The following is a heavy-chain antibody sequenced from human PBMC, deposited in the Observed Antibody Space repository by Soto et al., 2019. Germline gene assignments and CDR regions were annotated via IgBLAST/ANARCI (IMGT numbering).Heavy chain of an antibody. D-gene: IGHD3-10*01. CDR3: AKGYYGSGSYPIRYYYGMDV. J-gene: IGHJ6*02. V-gene: IGHV3-30*18. CDR1: GFTFSSYG. Sequence: GGSLRLSCAASGFTFSSYGMHWVRQAPGKGLEWVAVISYDGSNKYYADSVKGRFTISRDNSKNTLYLQMNSLRAEDTAVYYCAKGYYGSGSYPIRYYYGMDVWGQGTTVTVSS. CDR2: ISYDGSNK.